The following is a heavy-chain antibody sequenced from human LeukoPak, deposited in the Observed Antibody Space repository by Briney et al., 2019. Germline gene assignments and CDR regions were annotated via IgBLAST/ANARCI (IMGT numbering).Heavy chain of an antibody. CDR3: AKPGASAGRSWELVRRGLDAFDI. D-gene: IGHD6-13*01. CDR1: GFTFSSYA. V-gene: IGHV3-23*01. CDR2: ISGSGGST. Sequence: GGSLRLSCAASGFTFSSYAMSWVRQAPGKGLEWVSAISGSGGSTYYADSVKGRFTISRDNSKNTLYLQMNSLRAEDTAVYYCAKPGASAGRSWELVRRGLDAFDIWGQGTTVTVSS. J-gene: IGHJ3*02.